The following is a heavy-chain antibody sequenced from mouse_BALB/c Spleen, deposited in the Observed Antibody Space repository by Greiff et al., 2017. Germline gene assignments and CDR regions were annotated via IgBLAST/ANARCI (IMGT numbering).Heavy chain of an antibody. CDR1: GFTFSSYA. V-gene: IGHV5-6-5*01. CDR3: ARDYGNLDAMDY. Sequence: EVQRVESGGGLVKPGGSLKLSCAASGFTFSSYAMSWVRQTPEKRLEWVASISSGGSTYYPDSVKGRFTISRDNARNILYLQMSSLRSEDTAMYYCARDYGNLDAMDYWGQGTSVTVSS. D-gene: IGHD2-1*01. CDR2: ISSGGST. J-gene: IGHJ4*01.